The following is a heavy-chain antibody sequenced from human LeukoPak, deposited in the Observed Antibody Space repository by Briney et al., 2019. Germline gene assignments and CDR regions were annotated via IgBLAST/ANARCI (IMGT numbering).Heavy chain of an antibody. J-gene: IGHJ4*02. D-gene: IGHD3-22*01. CDR2: LYTSGST. CDR1: GGSISSYY. Sequence: SETLSLTCTVSGGSISSYYWSWIRRPAGKGLEWIGRLYTSGSTNYNPSLKSRVTMSVDTSKNQFSLKLTSMTAADTAVYYCARGGSSGYYYGWGQGTLVNVSS. CDR3: ARGGSSGYYYG. V-gene: IGHV4-4*07.